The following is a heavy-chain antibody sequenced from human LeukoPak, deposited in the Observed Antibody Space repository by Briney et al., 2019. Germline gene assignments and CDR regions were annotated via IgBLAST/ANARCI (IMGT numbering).Heavy chain of an antibody. Sequence: ASAKVSCKASGYTFTGYYMHWVRQAPGQGLEWMGIINPSGGSTSYAQKFQGRVTMTRDMSTSTVYMELSSLRSEDTAVYYCARTYGLNAIDAFDIWGQGTMVTVSS. J-gene: IGHJ3*02. CDR2: INPSGGST. CDR3: ARTYGLNAIDAFDI. CDR1: GYTFTGYY. D-gene: IGHD4-17*01. V-gene: IGHV1-46*01.